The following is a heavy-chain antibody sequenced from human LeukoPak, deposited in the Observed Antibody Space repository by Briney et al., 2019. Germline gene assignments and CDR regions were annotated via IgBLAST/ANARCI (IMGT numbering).Heavy chain of an antibody. J-gene: IGHJ1*01. CDR1: GGSSSGYY. D-gene: IGHD4-23*01. V-gene: IGHV4-34*01. CDR2: INHSGST. CDR3: ARSSYGGNSRGIGRIVYFQH. Sequence: SETLSLTCAVYGGSSSGYYWSWIRQPPGKGLEWIGEINHSGSTNYNPSLKSRVTISVDTSKNQFSLRLTSVTAADTAVYYCARSSYGGNSRGIGRIVYFQHWGQGTLVTVSS.